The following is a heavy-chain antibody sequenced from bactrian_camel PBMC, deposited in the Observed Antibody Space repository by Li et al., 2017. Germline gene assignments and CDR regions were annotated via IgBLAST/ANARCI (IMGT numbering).Heavy chain of an antibody. D-gene: IGHD2*01. J-gene: IGHJ4*01. CDR2: IHAGDGST. Sequence: HVQLVESGGGSVQPGGSLTLSCVLSGLPITNACMGWFRLAQGNEREGVARIHAGDGSTWYADSVKGRFTISRDNAKSTVYLQMNSLKPEDTDTYYCAASLQYDCYSDWFFKRAAQGQGTQVTVS. CDR1: GLPITNAC. V-gene: IGHV3S1*01.